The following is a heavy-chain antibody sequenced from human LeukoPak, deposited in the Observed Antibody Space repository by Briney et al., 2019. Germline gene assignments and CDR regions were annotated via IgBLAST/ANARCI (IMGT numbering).Heavy chain of an antibody. D-gene: IGHD4-11*01. CDR1: GGSFSGYY. V-gene: IGHV4-34*01. J-gene: IGHJ4*02. CDR2: INHSGST. CDR3: AREGTVTQPFDY. Sequence: SETLSLTCAVYGGSFSGYYWSWIRQPPGKGLEWIGEINHSGSTNYNPSLKSRVTISVNTSKNQFSLKLSSVTAADTAVYYCAREGTVTQPFDYWGQGTLVTVSS.